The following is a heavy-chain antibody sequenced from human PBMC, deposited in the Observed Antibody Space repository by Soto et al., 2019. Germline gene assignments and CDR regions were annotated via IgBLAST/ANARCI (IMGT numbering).Heavy chain of an antibody. J-gene: IGHJ6*02. D-gene: IGHD6-25*01. CDR2: IKQDGSEK. CDR3: ARDAAYYYYGMDV. V-gene: IGHV3-7*01. CDR1: GFTFSSYG. Sequence: PGGSLRLGSAASGFTFSSYGMSWVRQAPGKGLEWVANIKQDGSEKYYVDSVKGRFTISRDNAKNSLYLQMNSLRAEDTAVYYCARDAAYYYYGMDVWGQGTTVTVSS.